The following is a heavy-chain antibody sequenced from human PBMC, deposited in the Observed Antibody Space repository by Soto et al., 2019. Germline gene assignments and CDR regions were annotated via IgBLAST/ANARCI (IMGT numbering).Heavy chain of an antibody. CDR1: GGIFSSYT. Sequence: QVQLVQSGAEVKRPGSSVKVSCRASGGIFSSYTVSWVRQAPGQGLEWMGRIIPVVGLTSYARRFQDRVTNTADISTSTAFMELSSLTSDDTAVYYCAVSEGQKLIFVSWGQGTLITVSS. V-gene: IGHV1-69*02. CDR3: AVSEGQKLIFVS. D-gene: IGHD3-9*01. CDR2: IIPVVGLT. J-gene: IGHJ5*01.